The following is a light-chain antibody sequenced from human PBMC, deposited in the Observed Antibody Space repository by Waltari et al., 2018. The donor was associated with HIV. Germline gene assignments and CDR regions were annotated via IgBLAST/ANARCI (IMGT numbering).Light chain of an antibody. J-gene: IGLJ2*01. CDR3: QAWNSTTGVV. CDR1: KLGDKY. CDR2: QNN. Sequence: SYEVTQPPSVSVSPGQTASIACSGDKLGDKYACWYQQKPGQSPVLVIYQNNKRPSGIPGRFSGSNSGNTATLTISETQAMDEADYYCQAWNSTTGVVFGGGTKLTVL. V-gene: IGLV3-1*01.